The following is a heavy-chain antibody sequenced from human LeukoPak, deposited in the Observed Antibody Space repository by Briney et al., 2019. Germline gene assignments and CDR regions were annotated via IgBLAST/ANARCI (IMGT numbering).Heavy chain of an antibody. CDR2: INHSGST. CDR3: ARAELKARTFDY. V-gene: IGHV4-34*01. Sequence: PSETLSLTCAVYGGSFSGYYWSWIRQPPGKGLEWIGEINHSGSTNYNPSLKSRVTISVDTSKNQFSLKLSSVTAADTAVYYCARAELKARTFDYWGQGTLVTVSS. D-gene: IGHD6-6*01. CDR1: GGSFSGYY. J-gene: IGHJ4*02.